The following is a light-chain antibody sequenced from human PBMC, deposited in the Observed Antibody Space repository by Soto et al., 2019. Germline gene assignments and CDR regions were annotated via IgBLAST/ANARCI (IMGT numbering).Light chain of an antibody. V-gene: IGKV4-1*01. J-gene: IGKJ4*01. CDR3: QQYYSAPPS. CDR2: WAS. Sequence: DIVMTQSPDSLAVSLGERATINCESSQSILYSSNNKNYLAWYQQKAGQPPRLLIYWASTRESGVPDRFSGSGSETDFTLTITSLQAEDVAVYFCQQYYSAPPSFGGGTKVEIK. CDR1: QSILYSSNNKNY.